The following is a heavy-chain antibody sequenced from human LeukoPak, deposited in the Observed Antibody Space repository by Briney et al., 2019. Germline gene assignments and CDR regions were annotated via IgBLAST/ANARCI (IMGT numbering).Heavy chain of an antibody. D-gene: IGHD3-16*01. Sequence: ASVKVSCKASGGTFSSYAISWVRQAPGQGLEWMGGIIPIFGTANYAQKFQGRVTITTDESTSTAYMELSCLRSEDTAVYYCARDLKGGAFDIWGQGTMVTVSS. CDR3: ARDLKGGAFDI. J-gene: IGHJ3*02. CDR2: IIPIFGTA. CDR1: GGTFSSYA. V-gene: IGHV1-69*05.